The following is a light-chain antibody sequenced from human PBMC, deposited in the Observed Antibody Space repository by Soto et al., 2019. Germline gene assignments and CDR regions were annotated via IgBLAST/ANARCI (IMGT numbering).Light chain of an antibody. CDR1: QSVSSNY. Sequence: EIVLTQSPGTLSLSPGERATLSCRASQSVSSNYLAWYQQKPGQAPRLLIYAASNRATGIPDRFSGSGSGTDFPLTISRLEPEDFAVYYCQQYGSSPLTFGPGTKVDIK. CDR3: QQYGSSPLT. V-gene: IGKV3-20*01. J-gene: IGKJ3*01. CDR2: AAS.